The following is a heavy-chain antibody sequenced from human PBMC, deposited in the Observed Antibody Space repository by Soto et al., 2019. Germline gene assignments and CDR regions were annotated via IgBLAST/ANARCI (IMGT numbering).Heavy chain of an antibody. V-gene: IGHV4-31*03. Sequence: SSETLSLTCTVSGGSISSGGYYWSWIRQHPGKGLEWIGYIYYSGSTYYNPSLKSRVTISVDTSKNQFSLKLSSVTAADTAVYYCARRGVGGGDKYNWFDPWGQGTLVTVSS. CDR1: GGSISSGGYY. J-gene: IGHJ5*02. CDR3: ARRGVGGGDKYNWFDP. D-gene: IGHD3-10*01. CDR2: IYYSGST.